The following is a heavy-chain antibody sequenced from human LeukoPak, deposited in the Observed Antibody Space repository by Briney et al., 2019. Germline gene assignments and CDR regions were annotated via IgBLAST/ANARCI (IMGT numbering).Heavy chain of an antibody. D-gene: IGHD6-13*01. CDR3: ARVRWSSSWYNWFDP. CDR2: IYYSGST. Sequence: PSETLSLTCTVSGGSISSGDYYWSWIRQPPGKGLEWIGYIYYSGSTNYNPSLKSRVTISVDTSKNQFSLKLSSVTAADTAVYYCARVRWSSSWYNWFDPWGQGTLVTVSS. V-gene: IGHV4-61*08. CDR1: GGSISSGDYY. J-gene: IGHJ5*02.